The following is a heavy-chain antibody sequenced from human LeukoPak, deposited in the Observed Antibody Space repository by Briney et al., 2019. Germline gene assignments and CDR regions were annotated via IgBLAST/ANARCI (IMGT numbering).Heavy chain of an antibody. Sequence: SETLSLTCTVSGYSISSGYYWGWIRQPPGKGLEWIGSIYHSGSTYYNPSLKSRVTISVDTSKNQFSLKLSSVTAADTAVYYCARSLYDSSGYSIGFDYWGQGTLVTVSS. J-gene: IGHJ4*02. CDR3: ARSLYDSSGYSIGFDY. CDR1: GYSISSGYY. V-gene: IGHV4-38-2*02. CDR2: IYHSGST. D-gene: IGHD3-22*01.